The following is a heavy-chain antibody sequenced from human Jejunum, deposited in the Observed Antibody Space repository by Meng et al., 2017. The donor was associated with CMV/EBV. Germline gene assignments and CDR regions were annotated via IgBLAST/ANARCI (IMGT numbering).Heavy chain of an antibody. CDR2: INHSGST. CDR1: GGSFSGYY. CDR3: ARENSGYDY. D-gene: IGHD5-12*01. V-gene: IGHV4-34*01. Sequence: QLQHGGAGLLRPSATFSLTCAVYGGSFSGYYWSWIRQPPGKGLEWIGEINHSGSTNYNPSLKSRVTISVDTSKNQFSLKLSSVTAADTAVYYCARENSGYDYWGQGTLVTVSS. J-gene: IGHJ4*02.